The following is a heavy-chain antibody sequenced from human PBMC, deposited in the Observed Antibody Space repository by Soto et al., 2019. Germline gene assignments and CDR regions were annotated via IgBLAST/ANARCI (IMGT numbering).Heavy chain of an antibody. CDR2: INSDGSST. Sequence: GGSLRLSCAASGVTFSSYWMHWVRQAPGKGLVWVSRINSDGSSTSYADSVKGRFTISRDNAKNTLYLQMNSLRAEDTAVYYCARAQHYGSGRCFDYWGQGTLVTSPQ. D-gene: IGHD3-10*01. V-gene: IGHV3-74*01. J-gene: IGHJ4*02. CDR3: ARAQHYGSGRCFDY. CDR1: GVTFSSYW.